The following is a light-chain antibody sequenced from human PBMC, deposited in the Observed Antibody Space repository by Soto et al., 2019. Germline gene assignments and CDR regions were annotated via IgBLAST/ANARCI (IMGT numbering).Light chain of an antibody. V-gene: IGKV1-39*01. Sequence: IQMTQSPSSLSASVGDRVTITCRASQSISSYLNWYQQKPGKAPKLLIYAASSLQSGVPSRFSGSGSGTDFTLTISSLRPEDFATYYCQQSYRPITFGQGTRLEI. CDR1: QSISSY. J-gene: IGKJ5*01. CDR2: AAS. CDR3: QQSYRPIT.